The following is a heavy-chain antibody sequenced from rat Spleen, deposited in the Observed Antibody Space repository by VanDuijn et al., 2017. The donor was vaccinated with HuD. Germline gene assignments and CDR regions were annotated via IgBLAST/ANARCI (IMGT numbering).Heavy chain of an antibody. CDR3: VREDAGVNY. V-gene: IGHV4-2*01. J-gene: IGHJ2*01. CDR1: GFNFNDYW. Sequence: EVKLVESGGGLVQPGRSLKLSCEASGFNFNDYWMGWVRQAPGKGLEWIGEINKDSRTIKYSPSLKEKFTISRDNAQNTLYLQMSKLRSEDTATYYCVREDAGVNYWGQGVMVTVSS. CDR2: INKDSRTI. D-gene: IGHD1-4*01.